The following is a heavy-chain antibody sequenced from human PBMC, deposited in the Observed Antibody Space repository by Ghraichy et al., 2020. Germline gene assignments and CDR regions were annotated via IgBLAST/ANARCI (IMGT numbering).Heavy chain of an antibody. CDR3: TTDSVVVVPAARYNWFDP. CDR1: GFTFSNAW. CDR2: IKSKTDGGTT. V-gene: IGHV3-15*01. J-gene: IGHJ5*02. Sequence: GGSLRLSCAASGFTFSNAWMSWVRQAPGKGLEWVGRIKSKTDGGTTDYAAPVKGRFTISRDDSKNTLYLQMNSLKTEDTAVYYCTTDSVVVVPAARYNWFDPWGQGTLVTVSS. D-gene: IGHD2-2*01.